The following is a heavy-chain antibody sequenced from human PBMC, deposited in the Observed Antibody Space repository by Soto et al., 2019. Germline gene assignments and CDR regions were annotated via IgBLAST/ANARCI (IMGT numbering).Heavy chain of an antibody. Sequence: EVQLLESGGGLVQPGGSLRLSCVVSGFTFSNYAMTWVRQVPGKGLEWMSSISNSGQYYADSVKGRFTISRDNPRNTVYLQTNSLRVEDTALYYCARPTATQWYFAFWGRGTLVTVSS. CDR2: ISNSGQ. D-gene: IGHD5-18*01. CDR1: GFTFSNYA. V-gene: IGHV3-23*01. J-gene: IGHJ2*01. CDR3: ARPTATQWYFAF.